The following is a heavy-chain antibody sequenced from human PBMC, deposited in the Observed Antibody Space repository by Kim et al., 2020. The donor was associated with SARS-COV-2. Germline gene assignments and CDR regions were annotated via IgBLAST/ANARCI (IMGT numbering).Heavy chain of an antibody. CDR3: ARHDWFDP. J-gene: IGHJ5*02. CDR2: SDGST. Sequence: SDGSTYYADSVKGRFTIYRDNFKNTVYLQMKSLRAEDTAVYYWARHDWFDPWGQGTLVTVSS. V-gene: IGHV3-53*01.